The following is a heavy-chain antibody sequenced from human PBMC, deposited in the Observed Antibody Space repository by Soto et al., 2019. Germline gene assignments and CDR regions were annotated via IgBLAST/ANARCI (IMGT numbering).Heavy chain of an antibody. CDR3: ARDEIVVVPAAIGGYYYYGMDV. D-gene: IGHD2-2*01. CDR2: ISAYNGNT. V-gene: IGHV1-18*01. J-gene: IGHJ6*02. CDR1: GYTFTSYG. Sequence: GASVKVSCKASGYTFTSYGISWVRQAPGQGLEWMGWISAYNGNTNYAQKLQGRVTMTTDTSTSTAYMELRSLRSDDTAVYYCARDEIVVVPAAIGGYYYYGMDVWGQGTTVTVSS.